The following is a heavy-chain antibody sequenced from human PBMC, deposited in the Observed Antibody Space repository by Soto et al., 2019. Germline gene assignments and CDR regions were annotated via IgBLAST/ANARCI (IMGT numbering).Heavy chain of an antibody. CDR1: GIIFSDEW. J-gene: IGHJ3*01. Sequence: EVQLVESGGLLVKPGGSLRVSCAASGIIFSDEWMSWVRQAPGKGLEWVARIKNKLNGETKEYAAPVRGRFTISRDYSRSRVYLQMNNLKTDDTAVYHCTIGNYGAFHHWGRGTLVTVSS. CDR3: TIGNYGAFHH. CDR2: IKNKLNGETK. D-gene: IGHD4-17*01. V-gene: IGHV3-15*05.